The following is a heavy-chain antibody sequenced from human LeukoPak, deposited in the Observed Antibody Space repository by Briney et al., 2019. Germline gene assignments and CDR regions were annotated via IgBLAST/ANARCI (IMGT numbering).Heavy chain of an antibody. CDR3: ARGPPDYDFWSGYYVFDY. Sequence: PSEXXXLTCAVYGGSFSGYYWSWIRQPPGKGLEWIGEINHSGSNNYNPSLKSRVTISVDTYKKQFSLKLSSVTAADTAVYYCARGPPDYDFWSGYYVFDYWGQGTLVTVSS. CDR1: GGSFSGYY. J-gene: IGHJ4*02. CDR2: INHSGSN. V-gene: IGHV4-34*01. D-gene: IGHD3-3*01.